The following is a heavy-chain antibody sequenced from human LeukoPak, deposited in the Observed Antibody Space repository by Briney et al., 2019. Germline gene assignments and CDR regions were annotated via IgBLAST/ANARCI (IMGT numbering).Heavy chain of an antibody. CDR3: AREKKRVRGVINSFDY. CDR1: GGTFSSYA. Sequence: SVKVSCKASGGTFSSYAISWVRQAPGQGLEWMGGIIPIFGTANYAQKFQGRVTITADKSTSTAHMELSSLRSEDTAVYYCAREKKRVRGVINSFDYWGQGTLVTVSS. D-gene: IGHD3-10*01. CDR2: IIPIFGTA. V-gene: IGHV1-69*06. J-gene: IGHJ4*02.